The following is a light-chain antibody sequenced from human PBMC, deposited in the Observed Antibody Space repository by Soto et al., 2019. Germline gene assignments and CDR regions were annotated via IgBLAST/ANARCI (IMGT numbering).Light chain of an antibody. V-gene: IGLV1-40*01. CDR1: SSNIGTTND. Sequence: QSVLTQPPSVSGAPGQRVTISCTGSSSNIGTTNDVHWYQQLPGTAPKLLIYGNNNRPSGVPDRFSGSKSGTSASLAITGLQAEDEADYYCLSYDSSLSGLLFGGGTKLTVL. J-gene: IGLJ2*01. CDR2: GNN. CDR3: LSYDSSLSGLL.